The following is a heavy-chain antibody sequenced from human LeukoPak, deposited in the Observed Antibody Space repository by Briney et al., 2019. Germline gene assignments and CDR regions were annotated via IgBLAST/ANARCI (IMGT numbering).Heavy chain of an antibody. CDR3: AIIVVPAVRGRWLDP. D-gene: IGHD2-2*01. V-gene: IGHV3-11*04. J-gene: IGHJ5*02. CDR2: ISSSGSTI. CDR1: GFTFSDYY. Sequence: GGSLRLSCAASGFTFSDYYMSWIRQAPGKGLESVSYISSSGSTIYYADSVKGRFTISRDNAKNSLYLQMNSLRAEDTAVYYWAIIVVPAVRGRWLDPWGQGTLVTLSS.